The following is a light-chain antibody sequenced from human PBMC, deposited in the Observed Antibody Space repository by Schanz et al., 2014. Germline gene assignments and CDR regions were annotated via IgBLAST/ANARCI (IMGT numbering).Light chain of an antibody. V-gene: IGKV3D-20*02. Sequence: EIVLTQSPGTLSLSPGERATLSCRASQSVSSNYLAWYQQKPGQAPRLLIYGASTRATGIPARFSGSGSGTDFTLTISSLEPEDFAVYYCQHRNNWQWTFGQGTKVEIK. J-gene: IGKJ1*01. CDR2: GAS. CDR1: QSVSSNY. CDR3: QHRNNWQWT.